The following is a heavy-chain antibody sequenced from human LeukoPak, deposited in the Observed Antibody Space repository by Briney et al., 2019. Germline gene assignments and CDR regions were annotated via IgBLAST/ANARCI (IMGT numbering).Heavy chain of an antibody. V-gene: IGHV3-33*06. CDR1: GFTFSSYG. Sequence: GGSLRFSCAASGFTFSSYGMHWVRQAPGKGLEWVAVIWYDGSNKYYADSVKGRFTISRDNSKNTLYLQMNSLRAEDTAVYYCAKDPGVEYYFDYWGQGTLVTVSS. CDR2: IWYDGSNK. J-gene: IGHJ4*02. CDR3: AKDPGVEYYFDY. D-gene: IGHD1-1*01.